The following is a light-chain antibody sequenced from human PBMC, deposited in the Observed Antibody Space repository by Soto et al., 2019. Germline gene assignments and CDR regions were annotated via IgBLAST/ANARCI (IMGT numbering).Light chain of an antibody. CDR3: QQRIDYPIT. Sequence: IQLTQSPSSLSASVGDRVTITCRARQGISSHLAWYQQKPGKAPELLMYTASTLRSGVPSRFSGSGSGTDFTLTISSLQPDDFATYYCQQRIDYPITFGQGTLLEIK. V-gene: IGKV1-9*01. J-gene: IGKJ5*01. CDR2: TAS. CDR1: QGISSH.